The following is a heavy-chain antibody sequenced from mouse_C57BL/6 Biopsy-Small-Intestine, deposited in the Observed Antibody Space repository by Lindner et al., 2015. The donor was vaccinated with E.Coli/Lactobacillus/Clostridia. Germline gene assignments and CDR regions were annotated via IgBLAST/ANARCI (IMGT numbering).Heavy chain of an antibody. CDR1: GYAFSSYW. V-gene: IGHV1-85*01. Sequence: VQLQESGAELVKPGASVKISCKASGYAFSSYWMNWVKQRPGQGLEWIGWIYPRDGSTKYNEKLKGKATLTVDTSSSTAYMELHSLTSEDSAVYFCARDYYGSSFWYFDVWGTGTTVTVSS. D-gene: IGHD1-1*01. CDR2: IYPRDGST. CDR3: ARDYYGSSFWYFDV. J-gene: IGHJ1*03.